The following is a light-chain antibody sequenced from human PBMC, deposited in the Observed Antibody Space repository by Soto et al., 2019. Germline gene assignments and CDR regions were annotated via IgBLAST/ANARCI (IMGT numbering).Light chain of an antibody. CDR3: QQYDSSPRT. Sequence: EIVMTQSPATLSVSPGERATLSCRASQSVSSNLAWYQQKPGQAPRLLIYGASTRATGIPARFSRSGSGTEFTLTISSLQSEDFAVYYCQQYDSSPRTFGQGTKVAIK. CDR2: GAS. V-gene: IGKV3-15*01. J-gene: IGKJ1*01. CDR1: QSVSSN.